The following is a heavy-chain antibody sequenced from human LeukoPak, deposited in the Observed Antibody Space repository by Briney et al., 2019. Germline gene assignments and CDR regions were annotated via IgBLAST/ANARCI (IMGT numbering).Heavy chain of an antibody. Sequence: GGSLRLSCAASGFTFTSYSMNWVRQAPGKGLEWVSTISGGGGSTYYADSVKGRFTISRDNAKNSLYLQMNSLRDEDTAVYYCARKGGYEREFDYWGQGTLVTVSS. CDR3: ARKGGYEREFDY. CDR1: GFTFTSYS. CDR2: ISGGGGST. V-gene: IGHV3-23*01. J-gene: IGHJ4*02. D-gene: IGHD5-12*01.